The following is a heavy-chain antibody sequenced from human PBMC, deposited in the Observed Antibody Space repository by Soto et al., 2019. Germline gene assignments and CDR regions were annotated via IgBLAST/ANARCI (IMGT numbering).Heavy chain of an antibody. Sequence: SETLSLTCTVSGCSISSYYWSWIRQPPGKGLEWIGYIYYSGSTNYNPSLKSRVTISVDTSKNQFSLKLSSVTAADTAVYYCASAGYSSSWYEYYYYGMDVWGQGTTVTVSS. CDR1: GCSISSYY. V-gene: IGHV4-59*08. CDR2: IYYSGST. CDR3: ASAGYSSSWYEYYYYGMDV. D-gene: IGHD6-13*01. J-gene: IGHJ6*02.